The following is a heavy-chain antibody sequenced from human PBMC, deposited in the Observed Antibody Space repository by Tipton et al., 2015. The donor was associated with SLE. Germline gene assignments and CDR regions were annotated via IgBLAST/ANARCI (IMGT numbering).Heavy chain of an antibody. J-gene: IGHJ4*02. CDR2: IWYDGRRK. D-gene: IGHD2-2*01. CDR3: ARDLGGCDSFSCSYYFDL. Sequence: LSLTCTVSGASISSTSYYWGWIRQAPGKGLEWVAVIWYDGRRKYYADSVKGRFTISRDNSRHMFFLEMNSLRVEDTAVYYCARDLGGCDSFSCSYYFDLLCQGTPVTVSS. V-gene: IGHV3-33*08. CDR1: GASISSTSYY.